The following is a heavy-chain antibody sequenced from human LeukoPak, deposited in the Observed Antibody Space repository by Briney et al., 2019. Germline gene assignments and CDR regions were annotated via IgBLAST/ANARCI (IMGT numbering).Heavy chain of an antibody. J-gene: IGHJ5*02. CDR1: GGSFSGYY. CDR3: ARSYCSGGSCYSGSLLPFDP. Sequence: SETLSLTCAVYGGSFSGYYWSWIRQPPGKGLEWIGEINHSGSTNYNPSLKSRVTISVDTSKNQFSLKLSSVTAADTVVYYCARSYCSGGSCYSGSLLPFDPWGQGTLVTVSS. D-gene: IGHD2-15*01. V-gene: IGHV4-34*01. CDR2: INHSGST.